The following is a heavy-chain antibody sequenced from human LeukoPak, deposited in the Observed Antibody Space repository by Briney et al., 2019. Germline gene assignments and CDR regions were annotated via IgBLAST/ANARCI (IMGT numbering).Heavy chain of an antibody. CDR1: GGSFSGNY. D-gene: IGHD2-21*01. CDR2: SSPTGDIT. CDR3: VRVPDFIARPCDS. V-gene: IGHV4-34*01. J-gene: IGHJ4*02. Sequence: SETLSLTCAVYGGSFSGNYWTLIRLTPGRGLEWIGESSPTGDITGYNPSLKGRATISVDPSRKQFSLKLTSVTAADTGVYYCVRVPDFIARPCDSWGPGTLVTVSS.